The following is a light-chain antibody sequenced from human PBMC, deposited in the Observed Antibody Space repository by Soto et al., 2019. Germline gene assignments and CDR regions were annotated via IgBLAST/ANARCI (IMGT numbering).Light chain of an antibody. J-gene: IGKJ5*01. CDR1: QSISSY. Sequence: DIQMTQSPSSLSASVGDRVTITCRASQSISSYLNWYQQKPGEAPKLLIYAASSLQSGVPSRFSGSGSGTDFTLTISSLQPEDFATYYCQQLFDSPITFGQGTRLEIK. CDR3: QQLFDSPIT. CDR2: AAS. V-gene: IGKV1-39*01.